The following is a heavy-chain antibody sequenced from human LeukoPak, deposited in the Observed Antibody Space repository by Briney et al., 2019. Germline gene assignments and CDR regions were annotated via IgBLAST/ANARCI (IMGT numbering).Heavy chain of an antibody. Sequence: SETLSLTCTVSGGSISSYYWSWIRQPPGKGLEWIGYIYYSGSTNYNPSLKSRVTISVDTSKNQFSLKLSSVTAADTAVYYCARAVYDSSGYYYYGMDVWGQGTTVTVSS. J-gene: IGHJ6*02. CDR1: GGSISSYY. CDR2: IYYSGST. CDR3: ARAVYDSSGYYYYGMDV. V-gene: IGHV4-59*08. D-gene: IGHD3-22*01.